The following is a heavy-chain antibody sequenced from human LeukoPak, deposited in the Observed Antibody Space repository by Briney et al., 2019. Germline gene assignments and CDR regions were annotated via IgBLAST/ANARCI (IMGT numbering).Heavy chain of an antibody. D-gene: IGHD3-10*01. CDR3: ARGSRITMVRGTKGNWFDP. CDR1: GYTFTGYY. J-gene: IGHJ5*02. Sequence: ASVKVSCKASGYTFTGYYMHWVRQAPGQGLEWMGWINPNSGGTNYAQKFQGRVTMTRDTSNSTAYMELSRLRSDDTAAYYCARGSRITMVRGTKGNWFDPWGQGTLVTVSS. V-gene: IGHV1-2*02. CDR2: INPNSGGT.